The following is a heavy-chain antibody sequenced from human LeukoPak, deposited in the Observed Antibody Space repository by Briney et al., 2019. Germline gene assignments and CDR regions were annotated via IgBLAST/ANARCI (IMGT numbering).Heavy chain of an antibody. CDR3: AKDKWRGYNWNDFAFDI. V-gene: IGHV3-9*01. D-gene: IGHD1-20*01. CDR2: ISWNSGTI. J-gene: IGHJ3*02. CDR1: GFTFDDYA. Sequence: GGSLRLSCAASGFTFDDYAMHWVRQAPGKGLEWVSAISWNSGTIGYADSVKGRFTISRDNAKNSLYLQMNSLRAEDTALYYCAKDKWRGYNWNDFAFDIWGQGTMVTVSS.